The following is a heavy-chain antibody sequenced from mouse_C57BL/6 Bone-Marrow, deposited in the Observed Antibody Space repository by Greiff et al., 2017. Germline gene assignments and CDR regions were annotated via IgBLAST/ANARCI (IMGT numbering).Heavy chain of an antibody. CDR1: GYTFTDYA. Sequence: VQLQQSGPELVRPGVSVKISCKGSGYTFTDYAMHWVKQSHAKSLEWIGVISTYYGDASYNQKFKGKATMTVDKSSSTAYMELARLTSEDSAVYYCAVNYDGYYPHWFAYWGQGTLVTVSA. CDR2: ISTYYGDA. V-gene: IGHV1-67*01. CDR3: AVNYDGYYPHWFAY. J-gene: IGHJ3*01. D-gene: IGHD2-3*01.